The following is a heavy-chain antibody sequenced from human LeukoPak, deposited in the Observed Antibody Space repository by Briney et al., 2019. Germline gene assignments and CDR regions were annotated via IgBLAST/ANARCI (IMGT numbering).Heavy chain of an antibody. J-gene: IGHJ6*02. D-gene: IGHD1-14*01. CDR3: ARVTTTYYYYGMDV. CDR2: IYYSGST. Sequence: SQTLSLTCTVSGGSISSGDYYWSWTRQPPGKGLEWIGYIYYSGSTYYNPSLKSRVTISVDTSKNQFSLKLSSVTAADTAVYYCARVTTTYYYYGMDVWGQGTTVTVSS. CDR1: GGSISSGDYY. V-gene: IGHV4-30-4*01.